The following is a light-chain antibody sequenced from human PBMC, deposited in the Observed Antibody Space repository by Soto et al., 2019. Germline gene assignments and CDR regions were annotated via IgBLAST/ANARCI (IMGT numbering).Light chain of an antibody. J-gene: IGLJ2*01. Sequence: QSALTQPASVSGSPGQSITISCTGTSSDVGSYNFVSWYQQHPGKAPKLMIYDVTNRPSGVSSRLSGSKSGNTASLAISGLQAEDEADYHCSSYTGSNTLVFGGGTKLTVL. V-gene: IGLV2-14*03. CDR2: DVT. CDR1: SSDVGSYNF. CDR3: SSYTGSNTLV.